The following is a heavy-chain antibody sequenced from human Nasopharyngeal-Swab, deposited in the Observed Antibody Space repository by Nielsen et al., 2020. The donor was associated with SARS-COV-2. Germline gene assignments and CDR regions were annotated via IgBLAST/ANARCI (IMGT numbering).Heavy chain of an antibody. CDR3: ARAVGILGESP. CDR2: ISGRGGTT. D-gene: IGHD3-16*01. Sequence: GESLKISCAVSGFSFSTYAMSWVRQAPGKGLEWVSAISGRGGTTYYSDSVKGRFPISRDNAKNSLYLQMNSLRAEDTAVYYCARAVGILGESPWGQGTMVTVSS. CDR1: GFSFSTYA. J-gene: IGHJ3*01. V-gene: IGHV3-23*01.